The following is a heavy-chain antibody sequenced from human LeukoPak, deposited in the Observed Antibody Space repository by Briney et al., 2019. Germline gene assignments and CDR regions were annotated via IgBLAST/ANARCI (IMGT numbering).Heavy chain of an antibody. J-gene: IGHJ6*03. CDR2: IYNSGGT. CDR1: GGSVSSYY. V-gene: IGHV4-4*09. CDR3: ARRHHYYYYMDV. Sequence: SETLFLTCSVSGGSVSSYYWSWIRQPPGKGLEWIGYIYNSGGTNYNPSLNSRVTISVDTSKNQFSLNLSSVTAADTAVYYCARRHHYYYYMDVWGKGTTVTVSS.